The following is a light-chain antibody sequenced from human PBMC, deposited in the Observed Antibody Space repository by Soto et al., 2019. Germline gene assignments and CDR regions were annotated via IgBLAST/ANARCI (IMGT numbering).Light chain of an antibody. V-gene: IGKV3-20*01. CDR2: GAS. CDR3: QQYGSSQVT. CDR1: ESVSSSY. Sequence: EIVLTQSPGTLSLSPGERATLSCRASESVSSSYLAWYQHKPGQAPRLLIYGASSRATGIQDRFSGSGSGTDFTLTISRLEPEDFAVYYCQQYGSSQVTFGQGTKLEIK. J-gene: IGKJ2*01.